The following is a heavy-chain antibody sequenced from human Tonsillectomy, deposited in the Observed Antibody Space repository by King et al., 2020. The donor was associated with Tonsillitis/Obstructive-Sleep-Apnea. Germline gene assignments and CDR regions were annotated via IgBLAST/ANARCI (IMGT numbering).Heavy chain of an antibody. D-gene: IGHD3-3*01. CDR3: ARGRFLEWLLVV. J-gene: IGHJ4*02. CDR1: GGSFSGGGYY. CDR2: IYYTGST. V-gene: IGHV4-61*08. Sequence: VQLQESGPGLVKPSETLSLSCTVSGGSFSGGGYYWSWIRQPPGKGLEWSGDIYYTGSTNYNPSLKSRVTISVDTSKNQFSLKLSSVTAADTAVYYCARGRFLEWLLVVWGQGALVTVSS.